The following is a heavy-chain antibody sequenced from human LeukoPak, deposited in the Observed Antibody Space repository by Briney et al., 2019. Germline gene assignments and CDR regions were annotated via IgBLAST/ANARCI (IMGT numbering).Heavy chain of an antibody. CDR3: ARAGFGSYLGGYYFDY. D-gene: IGHD1-26*01. Sequence: ASVKVSCKASGYTFTGYYMHWVRQAPGQGLEWMGWINPNSGGTNYAQKFQGRVTITRDTSISTAYMELSRLRSDDTAVYYCARAGFGSYLGGYYFDYWGQGTLVTVSS. CDR1: GYTFTGYY. CDR2: INPNSGGT. V-gene: IGHV1-2*02. J-gene: IGHJ4*02.